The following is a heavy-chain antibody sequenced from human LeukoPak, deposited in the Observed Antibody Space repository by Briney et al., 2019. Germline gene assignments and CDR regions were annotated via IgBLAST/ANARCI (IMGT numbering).Heavy chain of an antibody. CDR2: ISHSGST. CDR3: AREPLTGTTYFDY. D-gene: IGHD1-7*01. J-gene: IGHJ4*02. V-gene: IGHV4-34*01. CDR1: GGSFSGYY. Sequence: SETLSLTCAVYGGSFSGYYWSWIRQPPGKGLEWIGEISHSGSTNYNPSLKSRVTISVDTSKNQFSLKLSSVTAADTAAYYCAREPLTGTTYFDYWGQGTLVTVSS.